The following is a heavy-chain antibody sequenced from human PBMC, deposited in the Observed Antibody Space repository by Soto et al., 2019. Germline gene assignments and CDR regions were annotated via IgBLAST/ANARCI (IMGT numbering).Heavy chain of an antibody. D-gene: IGHD2-8*01. CDR1: GYTFTSYG. Sequence: ASVKVSCKASGYTFTSYGISWVRQAPGQGLEWMGWISAYNGNTNYAQKLQGGVTMTTDTSTSTAYMELRSLRSDDTAVYYCARDLGVYAFGWSPVGAFDIWGQGTMVTVSS. V-gene: IGHV1-18*01. J-gene: IGHJ3*02. CDR2: ISAYNGNT. CDR3: ARDLGVYAFGWSPVGAFDI.